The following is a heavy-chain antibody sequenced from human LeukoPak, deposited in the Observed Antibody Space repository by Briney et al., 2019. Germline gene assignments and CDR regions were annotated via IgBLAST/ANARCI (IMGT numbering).Heavy chain of an antibody. V-gene: IGHV1-69*05. D-gene: IGHD2-15*01. CDR1: GGTFSSYA. Sequence: SVTVSCKASGGTFSSYAISWVRQAPGQGLEWMGGIIPIFGTANYAQKFQGRVTVTTDESTSTAYMELSSLRSEDTAVYYCARDRPYCSGGSCYLNWFDPWGQGTLVTVSS. CDR3: ARDRPYCSGGSCYLNWFDP. J-gene: IGHJ5*02. CDR2: IIPIFGTA.